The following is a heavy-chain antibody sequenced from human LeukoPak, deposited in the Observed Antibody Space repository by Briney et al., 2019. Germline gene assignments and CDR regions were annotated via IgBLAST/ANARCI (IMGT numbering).Heavy chain of an antibody. CDR1: GGTFSSYA. CDR2: IIPILGIA. V-gene: IGHV1-69*04. Sequence: GASVKVSCKASGGTFSSYAISWVRQAPGQGLEWMGRIIPILGIANYAQKFQGRVTITADKSTSTAYMELSSLRSEDTAVYYCARDQGYGRSGSYFDYWGQGTLVTVSS. J-gene: IGHJ4*02. D-gene: IGHD3-10*01. CDR3: ARDQGYGRSGSYFDY.